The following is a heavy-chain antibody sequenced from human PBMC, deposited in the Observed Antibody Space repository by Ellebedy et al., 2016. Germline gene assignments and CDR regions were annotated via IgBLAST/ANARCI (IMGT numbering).Heavy chain of an antibody. CDR2: VYHSGST. CDR1: GSSISSGHY. V-gene: IGHV4-38-2*02. D-gene: IGHD5-24*01. Sequence: SETLSLTCTVSGSSISSGHYWGWIRQPPGKGLEWIGSVYHSGSTYYSPSLKRRVTLSVDTSKNQFSLKLSSVTAADTAIYYCARGVEMATILDALGYWGQGTLVTVSS. CDR3: ARGVEMATILDALGY. J-gene: IGHJ4*02.